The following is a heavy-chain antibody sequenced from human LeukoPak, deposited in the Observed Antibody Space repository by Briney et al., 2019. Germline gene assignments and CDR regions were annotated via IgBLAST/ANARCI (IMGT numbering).Heavy chain of an antibody. V-gene: IGHV3-30-3*01. CDR1: GFTFSSYA. Sequence: PGGSLRLSCAASGFTFSSYAMHWVRPAPGKGLEWVAVISYDGSSKYYADSVKGRFTISRDNSKNTLYLRMNSLRAEDTAVYYCARDIVVVVAANQPNYYYYGMDVWGQGTTVTVSS. CDR2: ISYDGSSK. CDR3: ARDIVVVVAANQPNYYYYGMDV. D-gene: IGHD2-15*01. J-gene: IGHJ6*02.